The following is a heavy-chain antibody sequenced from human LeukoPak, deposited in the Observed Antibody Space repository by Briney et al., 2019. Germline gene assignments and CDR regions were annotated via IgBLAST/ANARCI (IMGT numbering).Heavy chain of an antibody. V-gene: IGHV3-30*04. D-gene: IGHD5-18*01. J-gene: IGHJ4*02. CDR2: ISYDGSNK. Sequence: GGSLRLSCAASGFTFSSYAMHWVRQAPGKGLEWXAVISYDGSNKYYADSVKGRFTISRDNSKNTLYLQMNSLRAEDTAVYYCARDGNRYSYGSFDYWGQGTLVTVSS. CDR3: ARDGNRYSYGSFDY. CDR1: GFTFSSYA.